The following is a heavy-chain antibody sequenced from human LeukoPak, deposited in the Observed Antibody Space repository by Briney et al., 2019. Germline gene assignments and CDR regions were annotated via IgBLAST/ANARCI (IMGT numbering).Heavy chain of an antibody. D-gene: IGHD2-15*01. CDR1: GFTFSDAW. CDR3: TALGYPQYFHH. V-gene: IGHV3-15*01. J-gene: IGHJ4*02. CDR2: IKSTVNGGTT. Sequence: GQCLRLSCAVSGFTFSDAWMTWVRPAPGKGVEWGGRIKSTVNGGTTDYAAPVKGRFTISRDDSKNTLYFQMNSLKTEDTAVYYCTALGYPQYFHHWGQGALVTVSS.